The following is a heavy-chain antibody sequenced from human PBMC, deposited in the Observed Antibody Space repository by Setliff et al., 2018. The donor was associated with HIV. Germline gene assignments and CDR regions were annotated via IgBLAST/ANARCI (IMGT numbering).Heavy chain of an antibody. D-gene: IGHD7-27*01. CDR1: GGTFSTYA. V-gene: IGHV1-69*13. Sequence: SVKVSCKASGGTFSTYAISWVRQAPGQGLEWMGGIIPIFGTANYDQRFQGRVTITADETTSTAYMELSSLRSEDTAVYYCARQVGNKVLFDSWGQGTLVTVSS. CDR2: IIPIFGTA. CDR3: ARQVGNKVLFDS. J-gene: IGHJ4*02.